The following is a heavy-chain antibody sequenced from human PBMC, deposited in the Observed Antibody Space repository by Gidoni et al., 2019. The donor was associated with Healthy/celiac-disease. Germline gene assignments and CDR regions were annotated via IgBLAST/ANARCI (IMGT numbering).Heavy chain of an antibody. Sequence: QLQLQESGPGLVKPSETLSLTCTVSGGSISSSSYYWGWIRQPPGKGLEWIGSIYYSGSTYYNPSLKSRVTISVDTSKNQFSLKLSSVTAADTAVYYCASFRGGGRTLDYWGQGTLVTVSS. D-gene: IGHD2-15*01. J-gene: IGHJ4*02. CDR1: GGSISSSSYY. V-gene: IGHV4-39*01. CDR2: IYYSGST. CDR3: ASFRGGGRTLDY.